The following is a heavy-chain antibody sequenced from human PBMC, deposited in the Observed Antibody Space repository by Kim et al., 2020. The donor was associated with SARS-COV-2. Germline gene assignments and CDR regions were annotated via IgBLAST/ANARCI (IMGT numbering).Heavy chain of an antibody. J-gene: IGHJ4*02. Sequence: GGSLRLSCAASAFIFSSYAMHWVRQAPGKGPEWVAVISYDGSNKYYADSVKGRFTISRDNSKNTLYLQMNSLRGEDTAVYYCARDGEQQLVISLWGQGTLVTVSS. CDR2: ISYDGSNK. CDR3: ARDGEQQLVISL. D-gene: IGHD6-13*01. CDR1: AFIFSSYA. V-gene: IGHV3-30*04.